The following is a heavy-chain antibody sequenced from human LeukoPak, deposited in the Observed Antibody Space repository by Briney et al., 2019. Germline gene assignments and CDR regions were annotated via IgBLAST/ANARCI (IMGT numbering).Heavy chain of an antibody. CDR2: IYASGTT. J-gene: IGHJ4*02. Sequence: SETLSLTCTVSGGSIRSGGYYWNWIRQPAGKGLEWIGRIYASGTTNYNPSLKCRVTISVDTSKNQFSLKLTSVTAADTAVYYCARGGITLSADSWGQGTLVTVSS. V-gene: IGHV4-61*02. CDR3: ARGGITLSADS. D-gene: IGHD3-10*02. CDR1: GGSIRSGGYY.